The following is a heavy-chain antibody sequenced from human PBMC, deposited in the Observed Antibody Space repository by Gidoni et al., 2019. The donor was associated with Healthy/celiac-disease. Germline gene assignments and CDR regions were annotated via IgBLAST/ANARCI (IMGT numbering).Heavy chain of an antibody. CDR2: INHSGST. J-gene: IGHJ4*02. CDR3: ARFGGVPGVFFDY. CDR1: GGSFSGYY. V-gene: IGHV4-34*01. Sequence: QVQLQQWGAGLLKPSETLSLTCAVYGGSFSGYYWSWIRQPPGKGLEWIGEINHSGSTNYNPSLKSRVTISVDTSKNQFSLKLNSVTAADTAVYYCARFGGVPGVFFDYWGQGTLVTVSS. D-gene: IGHD3-16*01.